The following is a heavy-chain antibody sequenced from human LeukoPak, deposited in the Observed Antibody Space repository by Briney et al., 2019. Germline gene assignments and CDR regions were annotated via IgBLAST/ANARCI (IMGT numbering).Heavy chain of an antibody. J-gene: IGHJ4*02. V-gene: IGHV3-64D*08. CDR3: VRNGVYTSGWYGGYFDY. CDR1: GFTFSSYA. D-gene: IGHD6-19*01. CDR2: ISSNGGST. Sequence: PGGSLRLSCAASGFTFSSYAMSWVRQAPGKGLEYISAISSNGGSTYYADSVKGRFTISRDNSKNTLYLQMSSLRSEDTAVYYCVRNGVYTSGWYGGYFDYWGQGTLVTVSS.